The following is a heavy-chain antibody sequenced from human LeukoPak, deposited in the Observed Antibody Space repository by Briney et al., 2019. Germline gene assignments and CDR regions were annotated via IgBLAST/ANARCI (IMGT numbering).Heavy chain of an antibody. Sequence: SETLSLTCTVSGGSISSYYWGWIRQPPGKGLEWIGYIYYSGSTNYNPSLKSRVTISVDTSKNQFSLKLSSVTAADTAVYYCARGEGYYYYGMDVWGQGTTVTVSS. D-gene: IGHD1-26*01. CDR1: GGSISSYY. V-gene: IGHV4-59*01. CDR2: IYYSGST. J-gene: IGHJ6*02. CDR3: ARGEGYYYYGMDV.